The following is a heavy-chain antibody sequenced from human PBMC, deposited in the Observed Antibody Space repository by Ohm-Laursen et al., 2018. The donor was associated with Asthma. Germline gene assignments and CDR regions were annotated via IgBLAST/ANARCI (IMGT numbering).Heavy chain of an antibody. J-gene: IGHJ4*02. V-gene: IGHV1-46*01. CDR2: INPSGGST. CDR3: ARQYSGYDDDY. Sequence: GASVKVSCKVSGYTFTSYYMHWVRQAPGQGLEWMGIINPSGGSTSYAQKFQGRVTMTRDTSTSTVYMELSSLRSEDTAVYYCARQYSGYDDDYWGQGTLVTVSS. D-gene: IGHD5-12*01. CDR1: GYTFTSYY.